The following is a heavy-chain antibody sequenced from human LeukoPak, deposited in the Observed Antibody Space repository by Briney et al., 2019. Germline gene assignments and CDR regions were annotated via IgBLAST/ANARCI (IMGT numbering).Heavy chain of an antibody. D-gene: IGHD4-23*01. CDR1: GGSISSSSYY. CDR2: IYYSGST. CDR3: ARHERGTVVTPGASDI. Sequence: SETLSLTCTVSGGSISSSSYYWGWIRQPPGKGLEWIGSIYYSGSTYYNPSLKSRVTISVDTSKNQFSLKLSSVTAADTAVYYCARHERGTVVTPGASDIWGQGTMVTVSS. V-gene: IGHV4-39*01. J-gene: IGHJ3*02.